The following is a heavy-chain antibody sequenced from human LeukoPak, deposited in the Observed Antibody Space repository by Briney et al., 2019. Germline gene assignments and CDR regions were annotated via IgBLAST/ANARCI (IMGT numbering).Heavy chain of an antibody. CDR2: ISSSSFKI. V-gene: IGHV3-48*04. Sequence: PGGSLRLSCAASEFTFVRYAMNWVRQAPGKGLEWVSYISSSSFKIGYAGSVKGRFTISRDNSKNSLYLQMDSLRVEDTAVYYCVRDPSYGSSWYYYMDVWGKGTTVTVSS. CDR3: VRDPSYGSSWYYYMDV. J-gene: IGHJ6*03. D-gene: IGHD6-13*01. CDR1: EFTFVRYA.